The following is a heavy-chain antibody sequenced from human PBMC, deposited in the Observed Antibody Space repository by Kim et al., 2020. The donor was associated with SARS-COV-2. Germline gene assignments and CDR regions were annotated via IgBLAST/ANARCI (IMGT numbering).Heavy chain of an antibody. V-gene: IGHV1-46*01. CDR1: GYTFTNFY. J-gene: IGHJ4*02. D-gene: IGHD3-3*01. Sequence: ASVKVSCKASGYTFTNFYIHWVRQAPGQGLEWVGIINPGGVSTIYAQKFQGRVTMTRDTPTTTVYLELSSLRSEDTAVYYCARDAQWSGYYFRFDYWGQGTLVTVPS. CDR3: ARDAQWSGYYFRFDY. CDR2: INPGGVST.